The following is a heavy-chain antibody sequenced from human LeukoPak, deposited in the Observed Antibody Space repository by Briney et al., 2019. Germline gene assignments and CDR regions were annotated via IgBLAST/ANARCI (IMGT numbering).Heavy chain of an antibody. V-gene: IGHV1-18*01. Sequence: ASVKVSCKASGYTFTNFPIGWVRQAPGQGLEWMGWISAYNGYTKYAPSLQGGVAMTTDTPTSTAYMQLRSLRSDDTAMYYCARVGGNYEGLIDYWGQGTLVTVSS. CDR2: ISAYNGYT. CDR1: GYTFTNFP. J-gene: IGHJ4*02. D-gene: IGHD1-26*01. CDR3: ARVGGNYEGLIDY.